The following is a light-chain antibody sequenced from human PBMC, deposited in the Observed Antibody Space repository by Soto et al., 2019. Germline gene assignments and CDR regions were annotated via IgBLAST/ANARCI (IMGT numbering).Light chain of an antibody. J-gene: IGKJ2*01. CDR3: QRYNDWPPSYT. CDR1: QSIGTN. CDR2: GAS. V-gene: IGKV3D-15*01. Sequence: EIVMTQSPATLSVSPGERATLSCTASQSIGTNLAWYQHKPGQAPRLLIYGASTRATGIPARFSGSGSGTEFTLTISSLQSEDFAVYYCQRYNDWPPSYTFGQGTKLEIK.